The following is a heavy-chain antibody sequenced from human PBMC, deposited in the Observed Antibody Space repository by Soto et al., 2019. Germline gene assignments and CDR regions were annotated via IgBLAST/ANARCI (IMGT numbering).Heavy chain of an antibody. CDR2: FDPEDGET. J-gene: IGHJ6*02. CDR1: GYTLTELS. Sequence: GASVKVSCKVSGYTLTELSMHWVRQAPGKGLEWMGGFDPEDGETIYAQKFQGRVTMTEDTSTDTAYMELSSLRSEDTAVYYCAGQGHYYDSSGYYPPPHYYYYGMDVWGQGTTVTVSS. D-gene: IGHD3-22*01. CDR3: AGQGHYYDSSGYYPPPHYYYYGMDV. V-gene: IGHV1-24*01.